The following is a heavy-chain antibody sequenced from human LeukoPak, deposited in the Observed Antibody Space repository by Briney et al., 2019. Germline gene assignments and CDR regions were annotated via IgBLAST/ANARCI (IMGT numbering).Heavy chain of an antibody. J-gene: IGHJ1*01. CDR2: INTDGSST. Sequence: SGGTLRLSCAASGFTFSSYWMHWVRHAPGKGLVWVSGINTDGSSTNYADSVKGRFTISRDNAKNTLYLQMNSLRVEDMAVYYCYGGNAEQWGQGNLVSVSS. D-gene: IGHD4-23*01. CDR1: GFTFSSYW. CDR3: YGGNAEQ. V-gene: IGHV3-74*01.